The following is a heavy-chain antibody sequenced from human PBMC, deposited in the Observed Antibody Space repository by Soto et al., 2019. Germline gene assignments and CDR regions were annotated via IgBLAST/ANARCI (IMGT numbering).Heavy chain of an antibody. V-gene: IGHV4-30-2*01. CDR2: IYHSGST. Sequence: PWETLSLTCAVSGGSISSGGYSWSWIRQPPGKGLEWIGYIYHSGSTYYNPSLKSRVTISVDRSKNQFSLKLSSVTAADTAVYYCARGTTMVRGVILGNWFDPWGQGTLVTVSS. D-gene: IGHD3-10*01. J-gene: IGHJ5*02. CDR3: ARGTTMVRGVILGNWFDP. CDR1: GGSISSGGYS.